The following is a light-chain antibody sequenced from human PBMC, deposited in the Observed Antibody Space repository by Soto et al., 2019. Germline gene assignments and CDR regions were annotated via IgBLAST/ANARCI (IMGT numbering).Light chain of an antibody. Sequence: SYELTQPPSVSVAPGETARISCGGNNVGSRSVHWYQQKPGQAPFLVIYYDSDRPSGIPERFSGSNSGNTATLIISRVEAVDEADYYCQVWEATGDQVVFGVGTKLTVL. V-gene: IGLV3-21*01. CDR3: QVWEATGDQVV. CDR2: YDS. CDR1: NVGSRS. J-gene: IGLJ2*01.